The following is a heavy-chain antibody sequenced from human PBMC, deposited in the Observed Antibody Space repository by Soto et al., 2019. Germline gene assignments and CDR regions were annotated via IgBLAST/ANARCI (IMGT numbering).Heavy chain of an antibody. D-gene: IGHD1-26*01. CDR3: AKEIRPVSSPWDFDY. V-gene: IGHV3-30*18. J-gene: IGHJ4*02. CDR1: GFTFSTYG. CDR2: ISYDGSLK. Sequence: QVHLVESGGGVVQPGRSLRLSCTASGFTFSTYGMSWVRQAPGKGLEWMTIISYDGSLKYYADSVKGRFTVSRDNSKNTLYLQMNCLRADDTAVYFCAKEIRPVSSPWDFDYWGQGTLVTVSS.